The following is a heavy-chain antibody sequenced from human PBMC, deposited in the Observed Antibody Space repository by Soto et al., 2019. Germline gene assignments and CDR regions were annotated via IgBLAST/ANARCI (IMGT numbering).Heavy chain of an antibody. V-gene: IGHV1-69*04. D-gene: IGHD4-17*01. CDR3: ARGTTVTNGVYYYYYYYMDV. J-gene: IGHJ6*03. CDR2: IIPILGIA. CDR1: GGTFSSYA. Sequence: ASVKVSCKASGGTFSSYAISLVRQAPGQGLEWMGRIIPILGIANYAQKFQGRVTITADKSTSTAYMELSSLRSEDTAVYYCARGTTVTNGVYYYYYYYMDVWGKGTTVTVSS.